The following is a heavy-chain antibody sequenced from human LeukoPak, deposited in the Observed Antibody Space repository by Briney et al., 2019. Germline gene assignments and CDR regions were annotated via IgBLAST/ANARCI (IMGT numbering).Heavy chain of an antibody. CDR3: ARRGSGRYSLYYYYGMDV. J-gene: IGHJ6*02. CDR1: GGSISSGGYY. CDR2: IYYSGST. V-gene: IGHV4-61*08. Sequence: SETLSLTCTVSGGSISSGGYYWSWIRQHPGKGLEWIGYIYYSGSTNYNPSLKSRVTISVDTSKNQFSLKLSSVTAADTAVYYCARRGSGRYSLYYYYGMDVWGQGTTVTVSS. D-gene: IGHD3-10*01.